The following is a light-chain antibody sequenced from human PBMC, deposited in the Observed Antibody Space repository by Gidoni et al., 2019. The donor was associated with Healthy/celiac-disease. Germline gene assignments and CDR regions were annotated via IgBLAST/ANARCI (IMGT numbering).Light chain of an antibody. V-gene: IGLV2-11*01. J-gene: IGLJ1*01. CDR3: CSYAGSYTSYV. CDR2: DVS. Sequence: QSALTQPRSVSGSPGQSVTISCTGTSSDVGGYNYVSWYQQHPGKAPKLMIYDVSKRTSGGPDRFSGSKSGNTASLTISGLQAEDEADYYCCSYAGSYTSYVFGTGTKVTVL. CDR1: SSDVGGYNY.